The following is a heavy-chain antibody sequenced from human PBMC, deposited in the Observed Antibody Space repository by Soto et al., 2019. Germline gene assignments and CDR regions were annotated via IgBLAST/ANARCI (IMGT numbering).Heavy chain of an antibody. CDR3: ARQAYYEILTGPEY. Sequence: QLQLQESGPGLVKPSETLSLTCTVSGGSISSSSYYWGWIRQPPGKGLEWIGSIYYSGSTYYNPSLKSRVTISVDTSKNQFSLKLSSVTAADTAEYYCARQAYYEILTGPEYWGQGTLVTVSS. CDR2: IYYSGST. CDR1: GGSISSSSYY. V-gene: IGHV4-39*01. D-gene: IGHD3-9*01. J-gene: IGHJ4*02.